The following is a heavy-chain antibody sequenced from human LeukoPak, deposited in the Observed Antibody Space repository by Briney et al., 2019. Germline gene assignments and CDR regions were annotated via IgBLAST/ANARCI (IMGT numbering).Heavy chain of an antibody. CDR1: GFTFSGYG. V-gene: IGHV3-30*02. J-gene: IGHJ4*02. Sequence: PGGSLRLSCAASGFTFSGYGMHWVRQAPGKGLEWVAFVRYDSSNKYYADSVKGRFTISRDNSKNTLYLQMNSLRAADTALYYCARVVRGYYDRSGYSPTYYFDYWGQGTLVTVSS. D-gene: IGHD3-22*01. CDR3: ARVVRGYYDRSGYSPTYYFDY. CDR2: VRYDSSNK.